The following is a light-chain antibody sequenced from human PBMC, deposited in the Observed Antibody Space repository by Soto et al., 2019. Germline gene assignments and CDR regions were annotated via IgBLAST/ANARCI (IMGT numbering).Light chain of an antibody. CDR1: QSINNW. V-gene: IGKV1-5*01. CDR3: HHLT. CDR2: GAS. J-gene: IGKJ1*01. Sequence: DIQMTQSPSTLSASVGDRVTITCRASQSINNWLAWYQQKPGNAPKLLIYGASSLESGVPSRFSGSGSGTEFSLTISSLQPDDFATYYCHHLTFGQGTKVEV.